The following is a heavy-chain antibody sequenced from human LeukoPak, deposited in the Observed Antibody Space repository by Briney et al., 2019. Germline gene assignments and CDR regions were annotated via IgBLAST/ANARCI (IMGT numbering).Heavy chain of an antibody. D-gene: IGHD3-3*01. Sequence: SETLSLTCTVSGGSISSSSYYWGWIRQPTGKGLEWIGSIYFSGSTYYNPSLKSRVTMSVDTSKNQFSLKLSSVTAADTAVYFCASGRYWFDPWGQGTLVTVSS. J-gene: IGHJ5*02. CDR2: IYFSGST. CDR1: GGSISSSSYY. CDR3: ASGRYWFDP. V-gene: IGHV4-39*01.